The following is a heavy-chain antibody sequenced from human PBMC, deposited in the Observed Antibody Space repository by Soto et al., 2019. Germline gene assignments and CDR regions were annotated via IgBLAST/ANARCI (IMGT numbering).Heavy chain of an antibody. V-gene: IGHV3-11*01. Sequence: QVQLVESGGGLVKPGGSLRLSCAASGFTFSDYYMSWIRQAPGKGLEWLSYISISGGTIYYADSVKGRFSISRDNAKNSLYLQLSSLRAEDTAVYFCARERARVFDSWGQGILVTVSS. CDR2: ISISGGTI. CDR1: GFTFSDYY. J-gene: IGHJ4*02. CDR3: ARERARVFDS.